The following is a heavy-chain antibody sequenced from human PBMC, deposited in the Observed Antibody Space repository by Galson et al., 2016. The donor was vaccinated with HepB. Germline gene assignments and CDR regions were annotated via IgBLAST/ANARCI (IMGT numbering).Heavy chain of an antibody. J-gene: IGHJ2*01. CDR1: GFTFSSYA. CDR2: ISGSGGTT. CDR3: ARDLKFLWYFDL. V-gene: IGHV3-23*01. Sequence: SLRLSCAASGFTFSSYAINWVRQAPGKGLEWVSVISGSGGTTFYADSVRGRFTISRDNSKNTLYLQMNSLRAEDTAVYYCARDLKFLWYFDLWGRGTLVTVSS.